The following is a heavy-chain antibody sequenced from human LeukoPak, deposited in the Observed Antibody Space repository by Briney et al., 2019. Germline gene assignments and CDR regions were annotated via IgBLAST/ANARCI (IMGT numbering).Heavy chain of an antibody. CDR1: GGSISSTDW. CDR2: IYQSGTT. D-gene: IGHD3-10*01. Sequence: SETLSLTCAVSGGSISSTDWWSWVRQSPGKGLEWIGDIYQSGTTNYNPSLESRVTISVDKTKNQFSLKLSSATAADTAVYYCARDRSHSGAFDIWGQGTMFTVSS. J-gene: IGHJ3*02. V-gene: IGHV4-4*02. CDR3: ARDRSHSGAFDI.